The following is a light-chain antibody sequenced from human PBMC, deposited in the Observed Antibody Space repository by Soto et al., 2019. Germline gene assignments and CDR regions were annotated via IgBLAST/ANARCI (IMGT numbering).Light chain of an antibody. CDR2: ESS. CDR3: CAYAGSVTFV. J-gene: IGLJ1*01. CDR1: SSDIGDYSF. V-gene: IGLV2-23*01. Sequence: QSVLTQPASVSGSPGQSITISCTGTSSDIGDYSFVSWYQQHPGKAPKLIIYESSKRPSGVSTRFSGSRSGNTASLTISGLQAEDEADYSCCAYAGSVTFVFGTGTKLTVL.